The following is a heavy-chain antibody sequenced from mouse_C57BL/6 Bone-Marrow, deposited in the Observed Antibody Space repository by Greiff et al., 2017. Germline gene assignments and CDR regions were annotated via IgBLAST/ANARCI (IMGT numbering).Heavy chain of an antibody. CDR2: IDPSDSYT. CDR1: GYTFTSYW. V-gene: IGHV1-59*01. D-gene: IGHD1-1*01. J-gene: IGHJ1*03. Sequence: VQLQQPGAELVRPGTSVKLSCKASGYTFTSYWMHWVKQRPGQGLEWIGVIDPSDSYTNYNQKFKGKATLTVDTSSSTAYMQLSSLTSEDSAVYDCARNGNYYGSSYWYFDVGGTGTTVTVSS. CDR3: ARNGNYYGSSYWYFDV.